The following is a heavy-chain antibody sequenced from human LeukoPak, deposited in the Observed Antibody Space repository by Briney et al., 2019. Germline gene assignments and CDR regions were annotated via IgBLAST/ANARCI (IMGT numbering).Heavy chain of an antibody. CDR1: GGSISSYY. V-gene: IGHV4-59*01. CDR3: ARGGIAAALLDY. CDR2: IYYSGST. Sequence: PSETLSLTCTVSGGSISSYYWSWIRQPPGKGLEWIGCIYYSGSTNYNPSLKSRVTISVDTSKNQFSLKLSSVTAADTAVYYCARGGIAAALLDYWGQGTLVTVSS. J-gene: IGHJ4*02. D-gene: IGHD6-13*01.